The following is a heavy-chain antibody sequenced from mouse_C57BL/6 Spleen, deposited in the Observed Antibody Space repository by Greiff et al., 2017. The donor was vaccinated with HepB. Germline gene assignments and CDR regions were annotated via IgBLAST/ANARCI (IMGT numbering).Heavy chain of an antibody. CDR3: AKGDYYGSSYGDIDY. CDR1: GYTFTSYW. J-gene: IGHJ4*01. V-gene: IGHV1-72*01. Sequence: QVQLQQPGAELVKPGASVKLSCKASGYTFTSYWMHWVKQRPGRGLEWIGRIEPNSGGTKYNEKFKSKATLTVDKSSNTAYMQLSSLTSEDSAVYDCAKGDYYGSSYGDIDYWGQGTTVTVSS. CDR2: IEPNSGGT. D-gene: IGHD1-1*01.